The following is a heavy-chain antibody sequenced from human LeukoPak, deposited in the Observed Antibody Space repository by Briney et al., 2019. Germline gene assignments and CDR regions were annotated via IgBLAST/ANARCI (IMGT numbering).Heavy chain of an antibody. CDR1: GYSFTSYW. D-gene: IGHD3-9*01. V-gene: IGHV5-51*01. CDR3: ARHSYYDILTGYYPTGFDP. Sequence: PGESLKISCKGSGYSFTSYWIGWVRQMPGKGLEWMGIIYPGDSDTRYSPSFQGQVTISADKSISTAYLQWSSLKASDTAMCCCARHSYYDILTGYYPTGFDPWGQGTLVTVSS. J-gene: IGHJ5*02. CDR2: IYPGDSDT.